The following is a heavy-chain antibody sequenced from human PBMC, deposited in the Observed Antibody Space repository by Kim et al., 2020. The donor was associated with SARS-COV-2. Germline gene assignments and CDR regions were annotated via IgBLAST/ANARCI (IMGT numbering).Heavy chain of an antibody. CDR1: GGSFSGYY. CDR3: ARGPPYGMVTSRFDY. J-gene: IGHJ4*02. CDR2: INHSGST. Sequence: SETLSLTCAVYGGSFSGYYWSWIRQPPGKGLEWIGEINHSGSTNYNPSLKSRVTISVDTSKNQFSLKLSSVTAADTAVYYCARGPPYGMVTSRFDYWGQGTLVTVSS. V-gene: IGHV4-34*01. D-gene: IGHD5-18*01.